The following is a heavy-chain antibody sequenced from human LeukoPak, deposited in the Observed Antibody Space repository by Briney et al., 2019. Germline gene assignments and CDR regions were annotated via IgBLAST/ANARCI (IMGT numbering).Heavy chain of an antibody. Sequence: GGSLRLSCEASGFTFSSSGMSWVRQAPGKGLEWVSVISDSGRSTLHADPVKGRFTISRDNSKHSLILQMNSLSAEDTAMYYCAKRDTSRQHYFDYWGQGTLVTVSS. D-gene: IGHD5-18*01. CDR3: AKRDTSRQHYFDY. J-gene: IGHJ4*02. CDR2: ISDSGRST. CDR1: GFTFSSSG. V-gene: IGHV3-23*01.